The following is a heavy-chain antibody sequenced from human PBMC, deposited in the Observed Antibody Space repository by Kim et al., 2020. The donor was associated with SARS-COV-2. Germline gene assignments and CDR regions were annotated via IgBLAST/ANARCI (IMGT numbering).Heavy chain of an antibody. V-gene: IGHV3-72*01. CDR3: ARGLYSSSWYLFEP. D-gene: IGHD6-13*01. CDR1: GFTFSDHY. Sequence: GGSLRLSCAASGFTFSDHYMDWVRQAPGKGLEWVGRTRNKANSYTTEYAASVKGRFTISRDDSKNSLYLQMNSLKTEDTAVYYCARGLYSSSWYLFEPWGQGTLVTVSS. J-gene: IGHJ5*02. CDR2: TRNKANSYTT.